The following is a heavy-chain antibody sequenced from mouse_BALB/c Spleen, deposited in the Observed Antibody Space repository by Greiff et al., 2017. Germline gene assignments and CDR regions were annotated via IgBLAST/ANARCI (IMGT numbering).Heavy chain of an antibody. V-gene: IGHV5-6*02. CDR3: ARQGYGNYYFDY. Sequence: DVKLQESGGDLVKPGGSLKLSCAASGFTFSSYGMSWVRQTPDKRLEWVATISSSGSYTYYPDSVKGRFTISRDNAKNTLYLQMSSLKSEDTAMYYCARQGYGNYYFDYWGQGTTLTVSS. D-gene: IGHD2-10*02. CDR1: GFTFSSYG. CDR2: ISSSGSYT. J-gene: IGHJ2*01.